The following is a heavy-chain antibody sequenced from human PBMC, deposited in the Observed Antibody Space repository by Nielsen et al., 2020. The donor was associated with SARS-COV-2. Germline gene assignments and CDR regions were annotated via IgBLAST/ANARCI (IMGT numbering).Heavy chain of an antibody. J-gene: IGHJ6*02. CDR2: FIPIFGSP. V-gene: IGHV1-69*06. CDR3: ARDYLNIVETPTPRSYYQYGMEV. Sequence: SVKVSCKASGGTFRSYAISWVRQAPGQGLEWMGGFIPIFGSPNYPQKFLGRVTITADRSTSTAYMELSSLRSEDTAVYYCARDYLNIVETPTPRSYYQYGMEVWGQGTTVTVSS. D-gene: IGHD2-21*01. CDR1: GGTFRSYA.